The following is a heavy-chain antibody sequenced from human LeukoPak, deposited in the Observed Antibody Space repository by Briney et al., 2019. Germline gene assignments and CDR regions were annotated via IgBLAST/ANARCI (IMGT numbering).Heavy chain of an antibody. J-gene: IGHJ6*03. D-gene: IGHD3-3*01. CDR1: GFTFTSSA. V-gene: IGHV1-58*02. CDR3: AAVRLRFLEWWDFYYMDV. Sequence: GTSVKVSCKASGFTFTSSAMQWVRQARGQRLEWIGWIVVGSGNTNYAQKFQERVTITRDMSTSTAYMELSSLRSEDTAVSYCAAVRLRFLEWWDFYYMDVWGKGTTVTVSS. CDR2: IVVGSGNT.